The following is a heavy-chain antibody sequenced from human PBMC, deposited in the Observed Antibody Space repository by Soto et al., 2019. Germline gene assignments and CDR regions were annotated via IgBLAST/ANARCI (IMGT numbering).Heavy chain of an antibody. Sequence: GESLKISCKGSGYTFTSHWIGWVRQMPGKGLEWMGIIYPGDSDTRYSPSFQGQVIISADKSITTAYLQWSSLKASDTAMYYCVRVGNVGATSISNAWFDPWGQGTLVTVSS. D-gene: IGHD1-26*01. V-gene: IGHV5-51*01. CDR3: VRVGNVGATSISNAWFDP. CDR1: GYTFTSHW. J-gene: IGHJ5*02. CDR2: IYPGDSDT.